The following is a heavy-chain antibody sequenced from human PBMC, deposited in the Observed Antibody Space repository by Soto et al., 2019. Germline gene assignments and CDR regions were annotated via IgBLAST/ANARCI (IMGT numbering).Heavy chain of an antibody. CDR1: SDSIAGSNW. Sequence: SETLSLTCAVSSDSIAGSNWWSWVRQPPGKGLEWIGEIYHTGSTHYKPSLASRVTISVDTSKNQFSLELNSVTAADTAVYYCAREVWDVVRYFDCWGQGILVTVSS. J-gene: IGHJ4*02. CDR3: AREVWDVVRYFDC. V-gene: IGHV4-4*02. D-gene: IGHD1-26*01. CDR2: IYHTGST.